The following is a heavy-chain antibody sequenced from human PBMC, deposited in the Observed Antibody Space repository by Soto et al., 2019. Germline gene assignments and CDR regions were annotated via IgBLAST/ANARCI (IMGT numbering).Heavy chain of an antibody. CDR3: ARGWGYDSNDYYYAY. V-gene: IGHV1-69*01. Sequence: QVQLVQSGAEVRKPGSSVKVSCKASGGTFSRHAISWVRQAPGQGLEWMGVIIPIFGTANHAQKFQGRVTISADESTSTVYMELSSLRSEDTAMYYCARGWGYDSNDYYYAYWGQGTLVIVSS. CDR1: GGTFSRHA. J-gene: IGHJ4*02. CDR2: IIPIFGTA. D-gene: IGHD3-22*01.